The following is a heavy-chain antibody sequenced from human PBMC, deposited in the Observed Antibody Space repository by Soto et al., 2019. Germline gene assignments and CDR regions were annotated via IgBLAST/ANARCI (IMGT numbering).Heavy chain of an antibody. CDR1: GGSISSGGYS. CDR3: ARDRGYSYGYFDP. D-gene: IGHD5-18*01. J-gene: IGHJ5*02. Sequence: PSETLSLTCVVSGGSISSGGYSWSWIRQPPGKGLEWIGYIYHSGSTYYNPSLKSRVTISVDRSKNQFSLKLSSVTAADTAVYYCARDRGYSYGYFDPWGQGTLVTVSS. V-gene: IGHV4-30-2*01. CDR2: IYHSGST.